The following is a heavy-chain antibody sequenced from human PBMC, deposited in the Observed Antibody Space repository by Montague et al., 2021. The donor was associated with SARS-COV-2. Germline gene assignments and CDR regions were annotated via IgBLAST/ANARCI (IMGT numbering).Heavy chain of an antibody. V-gene: IGHV3-23*01. D-gene: IGHD3-3*01. J-gene: IGHJ4*02. CDR3: AKDGHYDFWSGYYFDY. Sequence: SLRLSCAASGFTFSSYALSWVRQAPGKGLEWVSAISGSGGSPYYSYSXXVLFPISRDNSKNTLYLQMNSLRAEDTAVYYCAKDGHYDFWSGYYFDYWGQGTLITASS. CDR2: ISGSGGSP. CDR1: GFTFSSYA.